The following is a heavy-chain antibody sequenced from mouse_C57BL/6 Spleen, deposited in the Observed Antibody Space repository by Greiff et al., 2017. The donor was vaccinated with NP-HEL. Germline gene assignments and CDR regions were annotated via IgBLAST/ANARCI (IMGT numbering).Heavy chain of an antibody. J-gene: IGHJ3*01. D-gene: IGHD1-1*01. CDR1: GYTFTSYG. Sequence: VQLQQSGAELARPGASVKLSCKASGYTFTSYGISWVKQRTGQGLEWIGEIYPRSGNTYYNEKFKGKATLTADKSSSTAYMELRSLTSEDSAVYFCARGGLITTVPWFAYWGQGTLVTVSA. V-gene: IGHV1-81*01. CDR2: IYPRSGNT. CDR3: ARGGLITTVPWFAY.